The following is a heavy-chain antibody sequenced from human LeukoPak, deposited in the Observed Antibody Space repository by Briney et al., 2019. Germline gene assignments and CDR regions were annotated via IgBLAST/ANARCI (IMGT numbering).Heavy chain of an antibody. J-gene: IGHJ4*02. CDR2: IKTDGSDK. CDR1: GFIFSNYW. Sequence: GGSLRLSCAASGFIFSNYWMSWVRHAQGKGPEWVGDIKTDGSDKYYVGSVKGRFTISRDNAKNSLYLQMNSLRAEDTAVYYCARDSLIQYGSGSYWGFDYWGQGILVTVSS. D-gene: IGHD3-10*01. CDR3: ARDSLIQYGSGSYWGFDY. V-gene: IGHV3-7*03.